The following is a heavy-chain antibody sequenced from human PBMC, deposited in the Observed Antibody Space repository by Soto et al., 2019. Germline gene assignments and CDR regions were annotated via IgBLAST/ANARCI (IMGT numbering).Heavy chain of an antibody. Sequence: ASVKVSCKASGYTFTSYGISWVRQAPGQGLEWMGWISAFNGNTYYAQKLQGRVTMTTDTSTSTAYMELSSLRSEDTAVYYCARERGARGVIITPLGYWGQGTLVTVSS. J-gene: IGHJ4*02. CDR1: GYTFTSYG. D-gene: IGHD3-10*01. V-gene: IGHV1-18*01. CDR3: ARERGARGVIITPLGY. CDR2: ISAFNGNT.